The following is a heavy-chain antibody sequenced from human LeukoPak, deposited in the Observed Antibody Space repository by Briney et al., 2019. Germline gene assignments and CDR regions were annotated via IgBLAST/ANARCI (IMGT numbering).Heavy chain of an antibody. V-gene: IGHV3-49*03. J-gene: IGHJ6*03. CDR1: GFTFGYYA. Sequence: GGSLRLSCTASGFTFGYYAMGWFRQAPGKGLEWVGFIRSKAYGETIEYAASVKGRFSISRDDFKSIAYLQMNSLKTEDTAVYYYTRDVESPGYYYMDVWGKGTTVTVSS. CDR3: TRDVESPGYYYMDV. CDR2: IRSKAYGETI. D-gene: IGHD3-10*01.